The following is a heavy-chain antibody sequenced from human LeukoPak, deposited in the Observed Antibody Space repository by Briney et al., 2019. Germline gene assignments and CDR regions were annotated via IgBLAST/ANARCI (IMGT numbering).Heavy chain of an antibody. CDR1: GGSISSYY. V-gene: IGHV4-59*12. CDR2: IYYSGST. D-gene: IGHD2-8*01. J-gene: IGHJ3*02. CDR3: ASCTYRRRTCAFDI. Sequence: SETLSLTCTVSGGSISSYYWSWIRQPPGKGLEWIGYIYYSGSTNYNPSLKSRVTISVDTSKNQFSLKLSSVTAADTAVYYCASCTYRRRTCAFDIRGQGTMVTVSS.